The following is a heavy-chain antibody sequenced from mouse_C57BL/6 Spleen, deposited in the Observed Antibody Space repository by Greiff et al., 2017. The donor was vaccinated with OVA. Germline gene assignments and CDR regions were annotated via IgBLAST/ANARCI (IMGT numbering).Heavy chain of an antibody. Sequence: VQVVESGAELARPGASVKLSCKASGYTFTSYGISWVKQRTGQGLEWIGEIYPRSGNTYYNEKFKGKATLTADKSSSTAYMELRSLTSEDSAVYFCARGGDGSSSHYYAMDYWGQGTSVTVSS. V-gene: IGHV1-81*01. CDR1: GYTFTSYG. D-gene: IGHD1-1*01. J-gene: IGHJ4*01. CDR2: IYPRSGNT. CDR3: ARGGDGSSSHYYAMDY.